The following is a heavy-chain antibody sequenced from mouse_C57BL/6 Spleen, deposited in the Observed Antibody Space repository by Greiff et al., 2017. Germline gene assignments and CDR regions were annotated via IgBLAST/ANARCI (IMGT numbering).Heavy chain of an antibody. CDR3: ARSDYSNPSGFAY. J-gene: IGHJ3*01. CDR2: IDPSDSYT. D-gene: IGHD2-5*01. V-gene: IGHV1-69*01. CDR1: GYTFTSYW. Sequence: QVQLQQSGAELVMPGASVKLSCKASGYTFTSYWMHWVKQRPGQGLEWIGEIDPSDSYTNYNQKFKGKSTLTVDKSSSTAYMQLSSLTSEDSAVYYCARSDYSNPSGFAYWGQGTLVTVSA.